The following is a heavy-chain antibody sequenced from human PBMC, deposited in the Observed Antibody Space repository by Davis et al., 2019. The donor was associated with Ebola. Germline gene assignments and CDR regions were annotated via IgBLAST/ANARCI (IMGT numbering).Heavy chain of an antibody. CDR3: AKGPKSGSLDY. V-gene: IGHV3-48*01. Sequence: GESLKISCAASGFTFSSYNMNWVRQAPGKGLEWVSYISSSSSTIYYADSVKGRFTISRDNSKNTLYLQMNSLRADDTAVYYCAKGPKSGSLDYWGQGTLVTVSS. D-gene: IGHD1-26*01. J-gene: IGHJ4*02. CDR2: ISSSSSTI. CDR1: GFTFSSYN.